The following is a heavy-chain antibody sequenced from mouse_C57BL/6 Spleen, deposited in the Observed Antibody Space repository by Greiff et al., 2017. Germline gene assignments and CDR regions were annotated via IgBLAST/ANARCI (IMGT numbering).Heavy chain of an antibody. CDR1: GYTFTSYW. CDR3: AREGEIFGSLFPYYAMDY. Sequence: QVQLQQPGAELVKPGASVKLSCKASGYTFTSYWMHWVKQRPGQGLEWIGMIHPNSGSTNYNEKFKSKATLTVDKSSSTAYMQLISLTSEDSAVYYCAREGEIFGSLFPYYAMDYWGQGTSVTVSS. J-gene: IGHJ4*01. D-gene: IGHD1-1*01. CDR2: IHPNSGST. V-gene: IGHV1-64*01.